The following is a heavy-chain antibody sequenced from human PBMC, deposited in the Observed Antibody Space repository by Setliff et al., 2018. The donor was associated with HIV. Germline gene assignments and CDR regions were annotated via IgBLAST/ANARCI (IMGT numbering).Heavy chain of an antibody. Sequence: GGSLRLSCAASGFTFHDYDMTWVRQVPGKGLEWVSSINWNGGTTGYADSVRGRFSISRDNAKNSLYLQMNSLRAEDTAIYYCARELTIFGAILGPVGFWGQGTPVTVSS. CDR2: INWNGGTT. CDR1: GFTFHDYD. CDR3: ARELTIFGAILGPVGF. V-gene: IGHV3-20*04. J-gene: IGHJ4*02. D-gene: IGHD3-3*01.